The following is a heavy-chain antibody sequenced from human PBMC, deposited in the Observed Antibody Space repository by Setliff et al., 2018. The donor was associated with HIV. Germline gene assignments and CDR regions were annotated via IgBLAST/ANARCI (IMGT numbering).Heavy chain of an antibody. CDR2: SSTSGCT. V-gene: IGHV4-59*08. Sequence: PSETLSLTCSVSGGSISGNAWSWIRQPPGKGLEWIGYSSTSGCTNCNPSLQSRVNMSVDTSKNQLSLNLTSMTAADTAIYYCVRHLLDYNFWSGYSTQNCFNYWGQGALVTVSS. D-gene: IGHD3-3*01. J-gene: IGHJ4*02. CDR3: VRHLLDYNFWSGYSTQNCFNY. CDR1: GGSISGNA.